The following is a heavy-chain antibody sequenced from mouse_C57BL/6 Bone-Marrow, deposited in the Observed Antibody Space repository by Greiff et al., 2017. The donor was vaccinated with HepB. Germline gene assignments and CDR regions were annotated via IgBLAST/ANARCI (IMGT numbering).Heavy chain of an antibody. D-gene: IGHD4-1*01. CDR2: IWSGGST. J-gene: IGHJ3*01. CDR3: ARKKANWDFSWFAY. V-gene: IGHV2-2*01. Sequence: VQLQQSGPGLVQPSQSLSITCTVSGFSLTSYGVHWVRQSPGKGLEWLGVIWSGGSTDYNAAFISRLSISKDNSKSQVFFKMNSLQADDTALYYCARKKANWDFSWFAYWGQGTLVTVSA. CDR1: GFSLTSYG.